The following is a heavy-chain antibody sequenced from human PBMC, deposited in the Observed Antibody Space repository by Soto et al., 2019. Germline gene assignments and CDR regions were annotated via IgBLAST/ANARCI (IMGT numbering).Heavy chain of an antibody. CDR1: GFTFSSYA. D-gene: IGHD2-15*01. CDR2: ISGSGGST. CDR3: ARGIGYCSGGSCPGNWFDP. Sequence: GGSLRLSCAASGFTFSSYAMSWVRQAPGKGLEWVSAISGSGGSTYYADSVKGRFTISRDNSKNTLYLQMNSLRAEDTAVYYCARGIGYCSGGSCPGNWFDPWGQGTLVTVSS. V-gene: IGHV3-23*01. J-gene: IGHJ5*02.